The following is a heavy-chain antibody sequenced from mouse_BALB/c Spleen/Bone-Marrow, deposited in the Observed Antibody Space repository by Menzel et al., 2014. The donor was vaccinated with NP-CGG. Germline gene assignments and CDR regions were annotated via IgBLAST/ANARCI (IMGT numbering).Heavy chain of an antibody. V-gene: IGHV1-69*02. D-gene: IGHD1-1*02. J-gene: IGHJ3*01. CDR3: TRDDGGFAY. Sequence: VQLQESGTDLVRPGASVKLSCKASGYTFTSYWINWEKQRPGQGLEWIGNIYPSDSYTNYNQKFKDKATLTVDKSSSTAYMHLSSPTSEDSAVYYCTRDDGGFAYWGQGTLVTVSA. CDR1: GYTFTSYW. CDR2: IYPSDSYT.